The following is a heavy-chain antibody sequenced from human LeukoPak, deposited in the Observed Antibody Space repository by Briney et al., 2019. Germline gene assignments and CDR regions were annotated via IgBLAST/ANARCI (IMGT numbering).Heavy chain of an antibody. CDR1: GFTLSSYS. D-gene: IGHD3-22*01. CDR2: ITGSGGST. V-gene: IGHV3-23*01. Sequence: PGGSLRLSCAASGFTLSSYSMNWVRQAPGKGLEWVSGITGSGGSTYYADSVKGRFTISRDNSKNTLYLQMNSLRAEDTAIYYCAKVEVTYYYDSSGYLDYWGQGTLVTVSS. CDR3: AKVEVTYYYDSSGYLDY. J-gene: IGHJ4*02.